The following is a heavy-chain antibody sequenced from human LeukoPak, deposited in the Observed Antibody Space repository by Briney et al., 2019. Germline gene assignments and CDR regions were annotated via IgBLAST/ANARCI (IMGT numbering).Heavy chain of an antibody. J-gene: IGHJ4*02. V-gene: IGHV5-51*01. CDR1: GYSFTSNW. Sequence: GESLKISCRGSGYSFTSNWISWVRQMPGKGLEWMGIIYPGDSDSRYSPSFQGQVTISADKSISTAYLQWNSLKASDTAMYYCARGGTNYYFDYWGQGTLVTVSS. D-gene: IGHD4/OR15-4a*01. CDR2: IYPGDSDS. CDR3: ARGGTNYYFDY.